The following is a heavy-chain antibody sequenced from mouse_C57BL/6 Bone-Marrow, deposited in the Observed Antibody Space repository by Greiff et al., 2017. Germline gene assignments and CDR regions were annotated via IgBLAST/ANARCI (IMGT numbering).Heavy chain of an antibody. V-gene: IGHV1-26*01. D-gene: IGHD1-1*01. CDR2: INPNNGGT. CDR3: ARDYGSSYWFAY. J-gene: IGHJ3*01. CDR1: GYTFTDYY. Sequence: VQLQQSGPELVKPGASVKISCKASGYTFTDYYMNWVKQSHGKSLEWIGDINPNNGGTSYNQKFKGKATLTVDKSSSTAYMGLRSLTSEDSAVYYCARDYGSSYWFAYWGQGTLVTVSA.